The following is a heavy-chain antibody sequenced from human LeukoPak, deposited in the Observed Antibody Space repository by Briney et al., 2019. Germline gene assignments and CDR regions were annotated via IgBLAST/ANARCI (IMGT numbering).Heavy chain of an antibody. Sequence: SGTLSLTCGVSGGSISNTNWWTWVRQPPGKGLEWIGEVDLLGRTNYNPSLKSRVAISVDKSENHISLWLTSVTAADTAVHYCAREGGPYRPLDYSGQGTLVTVSS. V-gene: IGHV4-4*02. CDR1: GGSISNTNW. J-gene: IGHJ4*02. CDR2: VDLLGRT. CDR3: AREGGPYRPLDY.